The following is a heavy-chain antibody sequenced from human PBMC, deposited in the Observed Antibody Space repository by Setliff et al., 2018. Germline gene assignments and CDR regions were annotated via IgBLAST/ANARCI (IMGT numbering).Heavy chain of an antibody. D-gene: IGHD6-13*01. V-gene: IGHV4-38-2*02. CDR2: IYHSGST. CDR1: GYSISSGYY. J-gene: IGHJ6*02. Sequence: NPSETLSLTCAVSGYSISSGYYWGWIRQPPGKGLEWIGSIYHSGSTYYNPSLKSRVTISVDTSKNQFSLKLSSVTAADTAVYYCAREWGSSSWSSPRYYYYGMDVWGQGTTVTVSS. CDR3: AREWGSSSWSSPRYYYYGMDV.